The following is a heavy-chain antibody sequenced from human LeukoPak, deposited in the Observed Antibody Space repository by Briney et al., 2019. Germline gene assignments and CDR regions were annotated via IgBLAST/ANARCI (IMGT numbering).Heavy chain of an antibody. D-gene: IGHD5-24*01. CDR2: LISSGAST. Sequence: GGSLRLSCAASGFTFTHYGMNWVRQAPGEGLEWVSGLISSGASTYYADSVKGRFTVSRDNSKNMVYLQINSLTAEDTAIYYCGRDSRWAQPDYWGQGTLVTVSS. J-gene: IGHJ4*02. CDR1: GFTFTHYG. V-gene: IGHV3-23*01. CDR3: GRDSRWAQPDY.